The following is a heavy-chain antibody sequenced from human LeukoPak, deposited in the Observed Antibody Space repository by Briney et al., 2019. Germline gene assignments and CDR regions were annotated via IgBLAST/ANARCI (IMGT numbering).Heavy chain of an antibody. CDR1: GYTFTSYG. CDR3: ARGATYYYDSSGYYFDY. J-gene: IGHJ4*02. Sequence: ASVKVSCKASGYTFTSYGISWVRQAPGQGLEWMGWISAYNGNTNHAQKLQGRVTMTTDTSTSTAYTELRSLRSDDTAVYYCARGATYYYDSSGYYFDYWGQGTLVTVSS. D-gene: IGHD3-22*01. CDR2: ISAYNGNT. V-gene: IGHV1-18*01.